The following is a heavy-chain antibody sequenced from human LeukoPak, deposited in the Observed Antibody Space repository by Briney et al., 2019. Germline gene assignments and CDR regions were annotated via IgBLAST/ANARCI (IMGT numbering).Heavy chain of an antibody. CDR2: ISAYNGNT. V-gene: IGHV1-18*01. J-gene: IGHJ4*02. CDR3: ARSRGYYDILTGYYTHDY. CDR1: GYTFTSYG. Sequence: GASVKVSCKASGYTFTSYGISWVRQAPGQGLEWMGWISAYNGNTNYAQKLQGRVTMTTDTSTSTAYMELRSLRSDDTAVYYCARSRGYYDILTGYYTHDYWGQGTLVTVSS. D-gene: IGHD3-9*01.